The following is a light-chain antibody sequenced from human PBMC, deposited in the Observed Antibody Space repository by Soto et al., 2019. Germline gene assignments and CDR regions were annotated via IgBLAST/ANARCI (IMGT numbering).Light chain of an antibody. CDR2: DAS. CDR3: QHYDNLPYT. Sequence: DIQMTQSPSSLSASVGDRVTITCQASQGINTYLNWYQQKPQKAPKLLISDASILKTGVPSRFIGSGSGTDFTLTITGLRPEDIATYYCQHYDNLPYTFGQGTKLEIK. CDR1: QGINTY. J-gene: IGKJ2*01. V-gene: IGKV1-33*01.